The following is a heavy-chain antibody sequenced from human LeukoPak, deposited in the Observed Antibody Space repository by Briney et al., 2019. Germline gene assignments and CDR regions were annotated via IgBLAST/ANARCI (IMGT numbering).Heavy chain of an antibody. CDR3: AREGDGYNLSVDY. Sequence: PGGSLRLSCAASGFTFSSYWMSWVRQAPGKGLEWVANIKQDGSEKYYVDSVKGRFTISRDNAKNSLYLQMNSLRAEDTAVYYCAREGDGYNLSVDYWGQGTLVTVSS. CDR1: GFTFSSYW. J-gene: IGHJ4*02. CDR2: IKQDGSEK. V-gene: IGHV3-7*01. D-gene: IGHD5-24*01.